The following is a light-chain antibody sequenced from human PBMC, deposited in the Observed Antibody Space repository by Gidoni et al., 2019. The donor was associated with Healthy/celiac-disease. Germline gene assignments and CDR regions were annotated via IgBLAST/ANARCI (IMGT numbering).Light chain of an antibody. CDR2: DAS. CDR3: QQYDNLPLT. V-gene: IGKV1-33*01. J-gene: IGKJ4*01. Sequence: DIQMTQSPSSLSASVGDRVTITCQASQDISNYLNWYQKKPGKAPKLLIYDASNLETGVPSRFSGSGSGTDFTFTISSLQPEDIATYYCQQYDNLPLTFGGXTKVEIK. CDR1: QDISNY.